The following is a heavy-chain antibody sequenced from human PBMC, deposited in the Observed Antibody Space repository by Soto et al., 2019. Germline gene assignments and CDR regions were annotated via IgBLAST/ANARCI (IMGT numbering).Heavy chain of an antibody. Sequence: GGSLRLSCAASGFTFRSYAMKWVSQAPGKGLEWVSAISGSGDSTYYADSVKGRFTISRDNSKNTLYLQMNSLRAEDTAVYYCAKGFYYDATGYYWGQGTLVTVSS. CDR1: GFTFRSYA. J-gene: IGHJ4*02. CDR2: ISGSGDST. CDR3: AKGFYYDATGYY. V-gene: IGHV3-23*01. D-gene: IGHD3-22*01.